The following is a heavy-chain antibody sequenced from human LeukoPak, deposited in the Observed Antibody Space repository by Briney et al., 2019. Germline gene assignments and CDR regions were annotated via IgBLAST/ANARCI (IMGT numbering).Heavy chain of an antibody. J-gene: IGHJ5*02. CDR2: INPNSGGT. CDR1: GYTFTGYY. Sequence: ASVKVSCKASGYTFTGYYMHWVRQAPGQGLEWMGWINPNSGGTNYAQKFQGRVTMTRDTSISTAYMELSRLRSDDTAVYYCARDNSVEDTAWWFDPWGQGTLVTVSS. D-gene: IGHD4-23*01. V-gene: IGHV1-2*02. CDR3: ARDNSVEDTAWWFDP.